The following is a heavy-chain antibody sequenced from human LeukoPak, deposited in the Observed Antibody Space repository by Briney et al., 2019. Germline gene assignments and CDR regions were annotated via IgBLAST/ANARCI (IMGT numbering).Heavy chain of an antibody. Sequence: PSETLSLTCAVYGGSFSGYYWSWIRQPPGKGLEWIGEINHSGSTNYNPSLKSRVTISVDTSKNQFSLKLSSVTAADTAVYYCARVHDYVWGSYRIFDYWGQGTLVTVSS. CDR3: ARVHDYVWGSYRIFDY. CDR1: GGSFSGYY. J-gene: IGHJ4*02. V-gene: IGHV4-34*01. CDR2: INHSGST. D-gene: IGHD3-16*02.